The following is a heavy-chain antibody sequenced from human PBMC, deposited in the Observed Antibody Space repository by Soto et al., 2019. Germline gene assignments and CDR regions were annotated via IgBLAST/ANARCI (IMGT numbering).Heavy chain of an antibody. Sequence: KESGPTLVTPTQTLTLTCTFSGFSFSTSGAGVGWIRQPPGKALEWLALIFWNDDKRYTPSLNSRLTITKDTSKNQVVLTMSHFDTVDTATYFCAHRRGASTTGGAFDIWGLGTKVTVSS. CDR3: AHRRGASTTGGAFDI. J-gene: IGHJ3*02. D-gene: IGHD1-1*01. CDR2: IFWNDDK. CDR1: GFSFSTSGAG. V-gene: IGHV2-5*01.